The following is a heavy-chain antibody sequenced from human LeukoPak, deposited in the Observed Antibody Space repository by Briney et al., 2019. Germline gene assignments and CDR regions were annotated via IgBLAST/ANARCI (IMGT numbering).Heavy chain of an antibody. CDR1: GYTFTSYG. J-gene: IGHJ4*02. CDR2: ISAYNGNT. CDR3: ATDGAFYYDSSGYSFDY. Sequence: ASVKVSCKASGYTFTSYGISWVRQAPGQGLEWMGWISAYNGNTNYAQKLQGRVTMTTDTSTSTAYMELRSLRSDDTAVYYCATDGAFYYDSSGYSFDYWGQGTLVTVSS. V-gene: IGHV1-18*01. D-gene: IGHD3-22*01.